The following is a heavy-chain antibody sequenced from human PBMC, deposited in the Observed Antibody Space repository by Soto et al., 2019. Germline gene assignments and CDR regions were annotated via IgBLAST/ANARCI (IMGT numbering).Heavy chain of an antibody. J-gene: IGHJ1*01. D-gene: IGHD6-19*01. CDR1: GFTFDDYA. V-gene: IGHV3-9*01. Sequence: GGSLRLSCAASGFTFDDYAMHWVRQAPGKGLEWVSGISWNSGSIGYADSVKGRFTISRDNAKNSLYLQMNSLRAEDTALYYCAKVSSGWYWYFQHWGQGTLVTVSS. CDR3: AKVSSGWYWYFQH. CDR2: ISWNSGSI.